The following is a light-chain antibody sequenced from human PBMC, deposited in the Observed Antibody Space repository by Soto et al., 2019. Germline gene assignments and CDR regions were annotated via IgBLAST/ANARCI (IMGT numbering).Light chain of an antibody. CDR1: SSDVGGYNY. CDR2: EVS. J-gene: IGLJ1*01. CDR3: SSYAGSNTPYV. Sequence: QSALTQPPSASGFPGQSVTISCTGTSSDVGGYNYVSWYQQHPGKAPKLMIYEVSKRPSGVPDRFSGSKSGNTASLTVSGLQAEDKADYYCSSYAGSNTPYVFGTGTKLTVL. V-gene: IGLV2-8*01.